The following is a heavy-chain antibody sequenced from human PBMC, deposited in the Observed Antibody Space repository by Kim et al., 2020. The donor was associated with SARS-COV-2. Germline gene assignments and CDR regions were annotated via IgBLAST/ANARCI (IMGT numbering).Heavy chain of an antibody. CDR1: GYTFTSYD. Sequence: ASVKVSCKASGYTFTSYDINWVRQATGQGLEWMGWMNPNSGNTGYAQKFQGRVTMTRNTSISTAYMELSSLRSEDTAVYYCARGRSRRLLWSGYYWPWGQGTLVTVSS. D-gene: IGHD3-3*01. J-gene: IGHJ4*02. V-gene: IGHV1-8*01. CDR2: MNPNSGNT. CDR3: ARGRSRRLLWSGYYWP.